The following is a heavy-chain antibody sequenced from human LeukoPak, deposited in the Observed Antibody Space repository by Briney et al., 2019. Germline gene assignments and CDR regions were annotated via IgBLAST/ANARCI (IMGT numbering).Heavy chain of an antibody. CDR2: ISSSGSGDNT. Sequence: GGSLRLSCAASGVTLSTYAMSWARQAPGKGLEWVSGISSSGSGDNTYYADSVKGRFTISRDNSKNTLYLQMNSLRAEDTAVYYCARGFLEWPTGFDYWGQGTLVTVSS. V-gene: IGHV3-23*01. D-gene: IGHD3-3*01. J-gene: IGHJ4*02. CDR1: GVTLSTYA. CDR3: ARGFLEWPTGFDY.